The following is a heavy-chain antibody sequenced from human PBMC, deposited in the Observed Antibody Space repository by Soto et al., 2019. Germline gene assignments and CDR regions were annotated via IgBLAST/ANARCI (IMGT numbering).Heavy chain of an antibody. D-gene: IGHD6-13*01. CDR1: GFSFSVFA. CDR2: ISGGGGST. V-gene: IGHV3-23*01. Sequence: EVQLLESGGASAQPGASLRLSCVGSGFSFSVFAMSWVRQAPGKGLEWVSAISGGGGSTFFADSVRGRFSISRDNSRDTVYLHMDNLSVEDTAIYYCAKDLRYSSSWYSLGSWGQGTLVTVSS. CDR3: AKDLRYSSSWYSLGS. J-gene: IGHJ4*02.